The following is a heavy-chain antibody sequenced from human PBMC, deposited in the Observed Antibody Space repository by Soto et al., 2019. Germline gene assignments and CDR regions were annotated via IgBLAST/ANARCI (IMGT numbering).Heavy chain of an antibody. CDR1: GFTFSNYA. CDR3: ARILSCTSQQFDY. D-gene: IGHD2-2*01. Sequence: AGGSLRLSCTASGFTFSNYAFNWVRQAPGKGLEWVSTLNDDGGETFYADTVKGGFTISSKTSKNTLYLQMNSLRAEDTAVYYCARILSCTSQQFDYWGQGTLVTVSS. J-gene: IGHJ4*02. V-gene: IGHV3-23*01. CDR2: LNDDGGET.